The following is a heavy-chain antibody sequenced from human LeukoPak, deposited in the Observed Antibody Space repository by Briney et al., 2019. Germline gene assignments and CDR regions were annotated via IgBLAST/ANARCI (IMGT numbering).Heavy chain of an antibody. CDR1: GHTLTQMS. D-gene: IGHD4/OR15-4a*01. Sequence: ASERLSCKVSGHTLTQMSIHWVRKAPCNGLELMGISHPEDGAPNFAQHFQSRISMIEDTSIDTAYLALPSLTTDDNAVYFCAAVRTSPQDFYDATASRNPFDDWGQGTLLTVS. V-gene: IGHV1-24*01. J-gene: IGHJ4*02. CDR3: AAVRTSPQDFYDATASRNPFDD. CDR2: SHPEDGAP.